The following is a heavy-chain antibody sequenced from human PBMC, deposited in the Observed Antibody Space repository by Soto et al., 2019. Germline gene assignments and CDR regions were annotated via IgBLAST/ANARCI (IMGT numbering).Heavy chain of an antibody. CDR1: GLTFSSYW. CDR2: IKPDGSEK. CDR3: ARSFTSLGVVTISDDNWFDP. Sequence: EGQLVESGGGLVQPGGSLRLSCEASGLTFSSYWMTWVRQAPGKGLEWVADIKPDGSEKYYVDSVEGRFTISRDNAKNSIYLEMNSLRVEDTAVYYGARSFTSLGVVTISDDNWFDPWGQGTPVTVSS. V-gene: IGHV3-7*03. D-gene: IGHD3-3*01. J-gene: IGHJ5*02.